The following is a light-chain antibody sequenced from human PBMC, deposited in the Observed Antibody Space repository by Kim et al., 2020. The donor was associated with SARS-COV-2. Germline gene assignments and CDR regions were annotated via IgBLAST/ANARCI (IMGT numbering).Light chain of an antibody. CDR1: SLRSYY. Sequence: SSELTQDPVVSVALGQTVRITCQGDSLRSYYAGWYQQKSGQAPLLVLYGKNNRPSGIPDRFSCSSSGYTSSLTITGAQAEDEADYYCNSRDSSGNQLVFGGGTKLTVL. CDR2: GKN. CDR3: NSRDSSGNQLV. J-gene: IGLJ3*02. V-gene: IGLV3-19*01.